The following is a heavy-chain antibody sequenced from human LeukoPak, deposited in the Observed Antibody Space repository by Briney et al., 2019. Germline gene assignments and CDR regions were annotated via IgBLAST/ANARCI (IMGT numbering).Heavy chain of an antibody. CDR3: ARPNCGNYYDAFDI. D-gene: IGHD1-26*01. V-gene: IGHV1-3*01. J-gene: IGHJ3*02. CDR2: INPGNGDT. Sequence: ASVKVSCKASGYTFTSYVLHWVRQAPGQRLEWMGWINPGNGDTKYSQKFQGRVTITRDTSASTAYMELSSLTSEDTAVYYCARPNCGNYYDAFDIWGQGTMVTVSS. CDR1: GYTFTSYV.